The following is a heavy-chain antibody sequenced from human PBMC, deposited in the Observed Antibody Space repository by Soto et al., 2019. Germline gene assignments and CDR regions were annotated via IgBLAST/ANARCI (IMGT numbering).Heavy chain of an antibody. V-gene: IGHV3-30*19. CDR2: ISNDGRHK. Sequence: AGSLRLSCAASGFSFSAYGMHWVRQDPGKGLEWMALISNDGRHKYHADSVKGRFTISRDNSKNSLYLQVKSLRAEDTAVYSCGRDYYGSSGFVGFPDYWGQGTLVTVYS. D-gene: IGHD3-22*01. CDR1: GFSFSAYG. CDR3: GRDYYGSSGFVGFPDY. J-gene: IGHJ4*02.